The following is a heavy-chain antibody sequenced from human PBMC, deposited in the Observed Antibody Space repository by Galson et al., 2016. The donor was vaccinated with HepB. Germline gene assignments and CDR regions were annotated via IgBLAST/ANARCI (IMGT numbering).Heavy chain of an antibody. CDR3: ARHHYDSSGYYQYFDY. D-gene: IGHD3-22*01. CDR1: GGSISSYY. Sequence: ETLSLTCTVSGGSISSYYWSWIRQPPGKGLEWIGYIYYSGSTDYNPSLKSRVTISVDASKNQFSLNLRSVTAADTAVYYCARHHYDSSGYYQYFDYWGQGTLVTVSS. CDR2: IYYSGST. J-gene: IGHJ4*02. V-gene: IGHV4-59*01.